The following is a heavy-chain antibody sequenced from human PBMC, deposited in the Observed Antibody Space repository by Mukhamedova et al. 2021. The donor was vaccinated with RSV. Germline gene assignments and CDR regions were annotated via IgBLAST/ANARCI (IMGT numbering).Heavy chain of an antibody. CDR3: ARSPLHYFDY. Sequence: GLEWLACISSSTSTINYADSVEGRFTISRDNTKNSLYLQMNSLRVDDTAVYYCARSPLHYFDYWGQGALAAVSS. CDR2: ISSSTSTI. V-gene: IGHV3-48*03. J-gene: IGHJ4*02.